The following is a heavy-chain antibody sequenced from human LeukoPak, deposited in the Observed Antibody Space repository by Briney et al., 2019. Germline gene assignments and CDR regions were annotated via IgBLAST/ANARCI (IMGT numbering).Heavy chain of an antibody. CDR3: ARFSWLRGPGSLSFDY. D-gene: IGHD3-10*01. CDR2: INHSGST. Sequence: SETLSLTCAVYGGSFSGYYWSWIRQPPGKGLEWIGEINHSGSTNYNPSLKSRVTISVDTSKNQFSLKLSSVTAADTAVYYCARFSWLRGPGSLSFDYWGQGTLVTVSS. J-gene: IGHJ4*02. CDR1: GGSFSGYY. V-gene: IGHV4-34*01.